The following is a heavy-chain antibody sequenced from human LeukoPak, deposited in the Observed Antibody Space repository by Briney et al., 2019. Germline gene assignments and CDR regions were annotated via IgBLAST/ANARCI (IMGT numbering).Heavy chain of an antibody. D-gene: IGHD6-13*01. V-gene: IGHV3-15*01. Sequence: AGGSLRLSCAASGFTFSNAWMSWVRQAPGKGLEWVGRIKSKTDGGTTDYAAPVKGRFIISRDDSKNTLYVQMNSLKTEDTAVYYCTTIAAAGQVDYWGQGTLVTVSS. CDR2: IKSKTDGGTT. CDR3: TTIAAAGQVDY. J-gene: IGHJ4*02. CDR1: GFTFSNAW.